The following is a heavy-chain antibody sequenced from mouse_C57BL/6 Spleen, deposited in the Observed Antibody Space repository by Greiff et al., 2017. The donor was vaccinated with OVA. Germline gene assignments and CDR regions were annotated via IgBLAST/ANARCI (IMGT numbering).Heavy chain of an antibody. CDR2: IYPGGGDT. Sequence: QVQLKQSGPELVKPGASVKISCKASGYAFSSSWMNWVKQRPGTGLEWIGRIYPGGGDTNYNGTFKGKATLTADKSSSTAYMQLSSLTSEDSAVYFCARDDGYAWFAYWGQGTLVTVSA. J-gene: IGHJ3*01. CDR1: GYAFSSSW. D-gene: IGHD2-2*01. V-gene: IGHV1-82*01. CDR3: ARDDGYAWFAY.